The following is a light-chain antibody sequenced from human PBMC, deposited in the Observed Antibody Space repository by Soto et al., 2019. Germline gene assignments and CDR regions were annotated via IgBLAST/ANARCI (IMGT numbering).Light chain of an antibody. CDR3: QKYNNAPRT. Sequence: DIQMTQSPSSLSASVGDTVTITCRASQGISNYLAWYQQKPGQVPNLLIYAASTLQSGFPSRFSGSGSGTDFTVTISSLRPEDVATYYCQKYNNAPRTVGQGTKVKI. V-gene: IGKV1-27*01. CDR2: AAS. J-gene: IGKJ1*01. CDR1: QGISNY.